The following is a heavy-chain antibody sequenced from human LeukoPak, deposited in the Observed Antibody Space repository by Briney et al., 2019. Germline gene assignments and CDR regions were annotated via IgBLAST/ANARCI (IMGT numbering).Heavy chain of an antibody. V-gene: IGHV4-59*01. CDR2: IYYSGST. CDR3: ARNDCSGGSGYSQNDAFDI. Sequence: SETLSLTCTVSGGSISSYYWSWIRQPPGKGLEWIGYIYYSGSTNYNPSLKSRVTISVDTSKNQFSLKLSSVTAADTAVYYCARNDCSGGSGYSQNDAFDIWGQGTMVTVSS. CDR1: GGSISSYY. J-gene: IGHJ3*02. D-gene: IGHD2-15*01.